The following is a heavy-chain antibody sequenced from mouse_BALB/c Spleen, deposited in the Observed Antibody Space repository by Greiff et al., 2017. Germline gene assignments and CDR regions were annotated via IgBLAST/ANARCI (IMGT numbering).Heavy chain of an antibody. J-gene: IGHJ1*01. CDR3: ARLTGTDWYFDV. Sequence: VQLQQSGAELVRPGALVKLSCKASGFNIKDYYMHWVKQRPEQGLEWIGWIDPENGNTIYDPKFQGKASITADTSSNTAYLQLSSLTSEDTAVYYCARLTGTDWYFDVWGAGTTVTVSS. CDR1: GFNIKDYY. V-gene: IGHV14-1*02. D-gene: IGHD4-1*01. CDR2: IDPENGNT.